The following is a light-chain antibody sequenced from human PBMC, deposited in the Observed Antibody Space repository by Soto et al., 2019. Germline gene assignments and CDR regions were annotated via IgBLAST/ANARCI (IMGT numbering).Light chain of an antibody. J-gene: IGKJ4*01. CDR3: QPYHRWPST. CDR2: AAS. CDR1: QDIGNF. V-gene: IGKV1-16*02. Sequence: DIQMTQSPSSLSASVGATVTISCRASQDIGNFFAWFQQKPGKAPKSLISAASSLQSGVPSKFSVSGSGTDLTLTMNSLQPEDVATYYCQPYHRWPSTFGGGTKVEI.